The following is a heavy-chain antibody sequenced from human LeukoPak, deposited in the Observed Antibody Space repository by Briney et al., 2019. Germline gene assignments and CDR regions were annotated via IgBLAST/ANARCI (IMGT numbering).Heavy chain of an antibody. Sequence: SETLSLTCAVSGGSISSSNWWSWVRQPPGKGLEWIGEIYHSGSTNYNPSLKSRVTISVDKSKNQFSLKLSSVTAADTAVYYCATREIAAAGPNTYFDYWGQGTLVTVSS. CDR1: GGSISSSNW. V-gene: IGHV4-4*02. CDR3: ATREIAAAGPNTYFDY. D-gene: IGHD6-13*01. J-gene: IGHJ4*02. CDR2: IYHSGST.